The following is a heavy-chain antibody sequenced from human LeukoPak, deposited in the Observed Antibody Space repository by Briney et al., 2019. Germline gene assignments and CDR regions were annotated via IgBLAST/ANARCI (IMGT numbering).Heavy chain of an antibody. CDR1: VGSISIYY. CDR2: IYYSGST. V-gene: IGHV4-59*01. J-gene: IGHJ4*02. Sequence: SETLSLTCTVSVGSISIYYWSWIRQPPGKGLEWIVYIYYSGSTNYNPSLKSRVTISVDTSKNQLSLKLSSVTAADTAVYFCARVLAVEMATRSYYFDWWGQGSLVTVSS. D-gene: IGHD5-24*01. CDR3: ARVLAVEMATRSYYFDW.